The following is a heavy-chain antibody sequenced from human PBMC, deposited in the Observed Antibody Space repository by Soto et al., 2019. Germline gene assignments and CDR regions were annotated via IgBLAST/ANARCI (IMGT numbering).Heavy chain of an antibody. CDR1: GLTFSSYV. Sequence: QVQLVESGGGVFQPGRSLRLSCAASGLTFSSYVMYWVRQAPGKGLEWVSVISYDGNNKYYADSVKGRFTISRDNSKITLYLQMHSLRAADTAVYYCARAGCDGGSCYTLVGLRYGMDVLRPGTTFTVSS. V-gene: IGHV3-30-3*01. D-gene: IGHD2-15*01. J-gene: IGHJ6*02. CDR2: ISYDGNNK. CDR3: ARAGCDGGSCYTLVGLRYGMDV.